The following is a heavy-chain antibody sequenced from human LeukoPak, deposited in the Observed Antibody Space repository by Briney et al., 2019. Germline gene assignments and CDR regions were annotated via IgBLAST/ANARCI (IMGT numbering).Heavy chain of an antibody. CDR1: GITFSSYW. D-gene: IGHD6-19*01. CDR3: ARDIAMAGTGGRVD. CDR2: IKQDGSEK. J-gene: IGHJ4*02. V-gene: IGHV3-7*01. Sequence: PGGSLRLSCAASGITFSSYWMSWVRQAPGRGLEWVANIKQDGSEKYYVDSVKGRFTISRDNAKNLLYLQMNSLRAEDTAVYYCARDIAMAGTGGRVDWGQGTLVTVSS.